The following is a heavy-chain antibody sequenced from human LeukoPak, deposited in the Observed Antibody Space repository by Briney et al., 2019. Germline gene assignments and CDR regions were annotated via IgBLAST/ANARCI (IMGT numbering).Heavy chain of an antibody. J-gene: IGHJ4*02. CDR2: ISYDGSNK. CDR1: GFTFGSYG. D-gene: IGHD3-22*01. V-gene: IGHV3-30*18. CDR3: AKDRDYYDSSGYFDY. Sequence: PGGSLRLSCAASGFTFGSYGMHWVRQAPGKGLEWVAVISYDGSNKYYADSVKGRFTISRDNSKNTLYLQMNSLRAEDTAVYYCAKDRDYYDSSGYFDYWGQGTLVTFSS.